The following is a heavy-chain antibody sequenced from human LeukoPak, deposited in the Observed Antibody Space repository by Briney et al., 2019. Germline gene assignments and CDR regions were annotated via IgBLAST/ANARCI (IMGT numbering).Heavy chain of an antibody. CDR3: SRSAYYDGSGNYYDY. Sequence: PGRSLRLSCAASGFTFSSYAMHWVRRAPGKGLEWVALISYDGSNKYYADSVKGRLTISRDNSKNTLYLQMNSRRAEDTAVYYCSRSAYYDGSGNYYDYWGQGTLVTVSS. D-gene: IGHD3-22*01. CDR2: ISYDGSNK. V-gene: IGHV3-30-3*01. CDR1: GFTFSSYA. J-gene: IGHJ4*02.